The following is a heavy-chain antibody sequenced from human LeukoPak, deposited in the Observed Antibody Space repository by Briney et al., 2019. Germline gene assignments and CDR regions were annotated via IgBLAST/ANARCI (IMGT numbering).Heavy chain of an antibody. Sequence: SVKVSCKASGGTFSSYAISWVRQAPGQGLEWMGRIIPIFGTANYAQKFQGRVTIITDESTSTAYMELSSLRSEDTAVYYCAREVVGAHVYFDYWGQGTLVTVSS. CDR3: AREVVGAHVYFDY. D-gene: IGHD1-26*01. CDR2: IIPIFGTA. CDR1: GGTFSSYA. J-gene: IGHJ4*02. V-gene: IGHV1-69*05.